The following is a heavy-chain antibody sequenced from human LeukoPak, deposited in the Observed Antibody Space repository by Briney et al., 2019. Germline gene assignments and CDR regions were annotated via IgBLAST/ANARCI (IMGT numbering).Heavy chain of an antibody. Sequence: SETLSLTCTVSGGSISSGSYYWSWIRQPAGKGLEWIGCIYTSGSTNYNPSLKSRVTISVDTSKNQFSLKLSSVTAADTAVYYCARWHCSSTSCYAGVWGQGTLVTVSS. CDR2: IYTSGST. J-gene: IGHJ4*02. V-gene: IGHV4-61*02. CDR3: ARWHCSSTSCYAGV. CDR1: GGSISSGSYY. D-gene: IGHD2-2*01.